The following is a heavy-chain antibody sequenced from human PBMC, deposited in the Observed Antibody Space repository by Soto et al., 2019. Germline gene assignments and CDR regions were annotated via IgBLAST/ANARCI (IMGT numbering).Heavy chain of an antibody. CDR3: AKLPWEVAPS. CDR1: GFTFGKFW. J-gene: IGHJ5*02. V-gene: IGHV3-74*03. CDR2: IGPDGTYI. D-gene: IGHD1-26*01. Sequence: SFSDCGFTFGKFWIHWFRQAPGKGLEWVSHIGPDGTYIVYADSVKGRFIISRDNARNTVYLQMNSLEAEDTAVYYCAKLPWEVAPSWGQGTLVTVSS.